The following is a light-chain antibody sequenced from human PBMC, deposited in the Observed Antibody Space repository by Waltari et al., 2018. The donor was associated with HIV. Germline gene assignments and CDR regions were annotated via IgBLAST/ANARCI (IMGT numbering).Light chain of an antibody. Sequence: EILMTQSPATLSVSPGERAPLSCRASPSVNSNLAWYQQKPGQTPRLLIYGTSTRATDIPARFSGSGSGTEFTLTISSLQSEDFAVYYCHHYNNWRETFGQGTKVEIK. V-gene: IGKV3-15*01. CDR2: GTS. J-gene: IGKJ1*01. CDR1: PSVNSN. CDR3: HHYNNWRET.